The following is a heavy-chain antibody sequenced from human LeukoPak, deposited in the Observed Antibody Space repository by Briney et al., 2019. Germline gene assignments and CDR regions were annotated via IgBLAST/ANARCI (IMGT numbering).Heavy chain of an antibody. CDR2: IYYSGST. CDR3: ARGAYGDYGEYYFDY. Sequence: SWIRQPPGKGLEWIGYIYYSGSTYYNPSLESRVTISVDTSKNQFSLKLSSVTAADMAVYYCARGAYGDYGEYYFDYWGQGTLVTVSS. V-gene: IGHV4-30-4*01. J-gene: IGHJ4*02. D-gene: IGHD4-17*01.